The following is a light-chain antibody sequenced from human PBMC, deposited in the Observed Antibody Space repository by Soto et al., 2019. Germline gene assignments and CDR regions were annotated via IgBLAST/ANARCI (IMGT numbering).Light chain of an antibody. CDR2: GAS. Sequence: EIVMTQSPATLSVSPGERATLSCRASQTVNSNLAWYQQKPGQAPRLLIYGASTRANGIPARCSGSGSGTEFTLTIRRLQPEDFATYYCQQGASFPRTFGGGTKVDIK. CDR3: QQGASFPRT. CDR1: QTVNSN. J-gene: IGKJ4*01. V-gene: IGKV3-15*01.